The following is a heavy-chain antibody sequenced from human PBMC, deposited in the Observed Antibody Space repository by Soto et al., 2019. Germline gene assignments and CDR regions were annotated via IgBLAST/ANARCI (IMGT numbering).Heavy chain of an antibody. CDR1: GFTFSTYG. D-gene: IGHD6-19*01. Sequence: PGGSLRLSCAASGFTFSTYGMHWVRQAPGKGLEWVAVISYDGSNKYYVDSVKGRFTISRDNSKNTLYLQMNSLRAEDTAVYYCAKELHTSSGWSQVIYWGQGTLVTVSS. V-gene: IGHV3-30*18. CDR2: ISYDGSNK. J-gene: IGHJ4*02. CDR3: AKELHTSSGWSQVIY.